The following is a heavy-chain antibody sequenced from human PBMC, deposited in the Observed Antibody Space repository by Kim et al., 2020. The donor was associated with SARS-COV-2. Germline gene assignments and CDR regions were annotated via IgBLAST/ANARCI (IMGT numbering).Heavy chain of an antibody. V-gene: IGHV1-69*13. Sequence: SVKVSCKASGGTFSSYAISWVRQAPGQGLEWMGGIIPIFGTANYAQKFQGRVTITADESTSTAYMELSSLRSEDTAVYYCARTTEDYGDYRSPNFDYWGQGTLVTVSS. J-gene: IGHJ4*02. D-gene: IGHD4-17*01. CDR1: GGTFSSYA. CDR2: IIPIFGTA. CDR3: ARTTEDYGDYRSPNFDY.